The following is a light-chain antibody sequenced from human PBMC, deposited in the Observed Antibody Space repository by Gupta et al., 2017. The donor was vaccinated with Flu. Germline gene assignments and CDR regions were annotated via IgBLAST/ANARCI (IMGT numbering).Light chain of an antibody. CDR3: QVMDSSSDHPV. CDR2: DNN. Sequence: SSVLTQPPSVSVAPGKTTRSTCGGNKIGSKSVHWYQQKPGQAPVLVVYDNNDRHSGIPERFSGSNSGNTATLTISRVEAGGEADYYCQVMDSSSDHPVFGGGTKLTVL. J-gene: IGLJ2*01. V-gene: IGLV3-21*03. CDR1: KIGSKS.